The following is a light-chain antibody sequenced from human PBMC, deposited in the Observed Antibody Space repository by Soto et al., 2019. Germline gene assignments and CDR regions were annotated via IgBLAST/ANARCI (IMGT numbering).Light chain of an antibody. CDR3: SSYVSSSTVV. CDR2: GVT. V-gene: IGLV2-14*01. J-gene: IGLJ3*02. Sequence: QSALTQPASVSGSPGQSITISCTGTVSDIGGYYYVSWYQHHPGKAPQLLIYGVTNRPSGVSSRFSGSKSGNTASLAISGLQAEDEADYYCSSYVSSSTVVFGGGTKL. CDR1: VSDIGGYYY.